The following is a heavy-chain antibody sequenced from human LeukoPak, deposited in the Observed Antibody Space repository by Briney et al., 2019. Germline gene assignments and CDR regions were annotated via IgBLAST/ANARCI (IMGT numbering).Heavy chain of an antibody. CDR2: IYPGDSDT. J-gene: IGHJ4*02. V-gene: IGHV5-51*01. Sequence: GESLKISCKGSGYSFTSYWIGWVRQMPGKGLEWMGIIYPGDSDTRYSPSFQGQVTTSADKSISTAYLQWSSLKASDTAMYYCARIGYSSGWYSVYYFDYWGQGTLVTVSS. CDR3: ARIGYSSGWYSVYYFDY. CDR1: GYSFTSYW. D-gene: IGHD6-19*01.